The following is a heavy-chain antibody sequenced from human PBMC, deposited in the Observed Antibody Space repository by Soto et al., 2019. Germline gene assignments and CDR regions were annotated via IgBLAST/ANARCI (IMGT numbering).Heavy chain of an antibody. CDR2: ISYDGSNK. J-gene: IGHJ6*02. Sequence: QEQLVESGGGVVQPGRSLRLSCAASGFTFSNYAMHWVRQAPGKGLDWVAVISYDGSNKYYADSVKGRFTISRDNSKNTLYVQMNSLRGDDTAVYYCARDAYGMDVWDQGTTVTVSS. V-gene: IGHV3-30-3*01. CDR1: GFTFSNYA. CDR3: ARDAYGMDV.